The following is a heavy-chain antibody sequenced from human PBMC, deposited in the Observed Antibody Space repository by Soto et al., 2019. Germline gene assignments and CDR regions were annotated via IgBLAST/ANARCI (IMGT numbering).Heavy chain of an antibody. Sequence: SVKVSCKASGLTFIDSAVHWVRQTRGYRLEWIGWIVVGTGNTNYAQEFRGRVTITRDMSTNTVYMELSSRRSDDSAVCYCAADVLTYSYDGSSYYIDGFGTWGQGTMVTVSS. V-gene: IGHV1-58*01. CDR2: IVVGTGNT. CDR1: GLTFIDSA. CDR3: AADVLTYSYDGSSYYIDGFGT. D-gene: IGHD3-22*01. J-gene: IGHJ3*02.